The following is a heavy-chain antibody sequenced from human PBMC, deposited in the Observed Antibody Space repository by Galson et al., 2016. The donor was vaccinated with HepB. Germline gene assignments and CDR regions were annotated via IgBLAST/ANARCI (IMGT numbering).Heavy chain of an antibody. Sequence: SLRLSCAASGFTFGDYAMSWFRQAPGKGLEWVGFIRNKADGGTKEYAASVKGRFTFSRDDSRSIAYLQMNRLTIEDTAVYFCARDRALGRYWGQGTLVTVSS. J-gene: IGHJ4*02. CDR3: ARDRALGRY. D-gene: IGHD1-26*01. CDR2: IRNKADGGTK. CDR1: GFTFGDYA. V-gene: IGHV3-49*03.